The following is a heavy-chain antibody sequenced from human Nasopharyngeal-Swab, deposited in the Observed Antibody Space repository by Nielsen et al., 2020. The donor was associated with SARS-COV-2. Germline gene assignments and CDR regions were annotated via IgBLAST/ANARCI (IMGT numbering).Heavy chain of an antibody. CDR3: ARHYDPFDY. CDR2: ISSSGSTI. J-gene: IGHJ4*02. D-gene: IGHD3-3*01. V-gene: IGHV3-48*03. Sequence: GRSLRLSCAASGFTFSSYEMNWVRQAPGKGLEWVSYISSSGSTIYYADSVKGRFTISRDNAKNSLYLQMNSLRAEDTAVYYCARHYDPFDYWGQGTLVTVSS. CDR1: GFTFSSYE.